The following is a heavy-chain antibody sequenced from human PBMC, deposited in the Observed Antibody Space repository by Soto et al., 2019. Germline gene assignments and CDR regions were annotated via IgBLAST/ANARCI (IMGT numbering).Heavy chain of an antibody. J-gene: IGHJ6*02. CDR1: GGAFRIYS. Sequence: ASVKVSFKASGGAFRIYSINGCLQSPVQGLEWMGGIIPIFGTANYAQKFQGRVTITADESTSTAYMELSSLRSEDTAVYYCGRGYEVRSSEKWGMDVWGQGTTVTVSS. CDR3: GRGYEVRSSEKWGMDV. D-gene: IGHD6-25*01. V-gene: IGHV1-69*13. CDR2: IIPIFGTA.